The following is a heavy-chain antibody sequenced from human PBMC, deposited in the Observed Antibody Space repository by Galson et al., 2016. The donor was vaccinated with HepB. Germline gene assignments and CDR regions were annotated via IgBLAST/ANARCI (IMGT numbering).Heavy chain of an antibody. CDR3: ARDPGWQYRDSGSHLGWFEP. V-gene: IGHV6-1*01. CDR1: GDSVSSNSAA. D-gene: IGHD1-26*01. J-gene: IGHJ5*02. CDR2: TFYRSKWHN. Sequence: CAISGDSVSSNSAAWNWIRQSPSRGLEWLGRTFYRSKWHNEYAVSVQSRISIKSDTSKNQFSLQLNSVSPEDTAAYYCARDPGWQYRDSGSHLGWFEPWGQGTLVTVSS.